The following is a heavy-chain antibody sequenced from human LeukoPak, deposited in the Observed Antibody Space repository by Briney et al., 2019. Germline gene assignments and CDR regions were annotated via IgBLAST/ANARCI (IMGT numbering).Heavy chain of an antibody. CDR2: ISGSGGST. CDR1: GFTFSSYA. J-gene: IGHJ4*02. D-gene: IGHD2-2*02. CDR3: AKDYVEGVPAAISGTFDY. V-gene: IGHV3-23*01. Sequence: GGSLRLSCAASGFTFSSYAMSWVRQAPGKGLEWVSAISGSGGSTYYADSVKGRLTISRDNSKNTLYLQMNSLRAEDTAVYYCAKDYVEGVPAAISGTFDYWGQGTLVAVSS.